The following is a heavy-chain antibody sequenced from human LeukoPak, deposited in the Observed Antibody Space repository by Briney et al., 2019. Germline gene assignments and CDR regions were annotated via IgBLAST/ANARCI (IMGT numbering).Heavy chain of an antibody. J-gene: IGHJ4*02. V-gene: IGHV4-34*01. CDR3: ARVITVRGVIFDY. Sequence: SETLSFTCAVYSGSFSGYYWSWIRQPPGKGLEWIGEINHSGSTNYNPSLKSRVTISVDTSKNQFSLKLSSVTAADTAVYYCARVITVRGVIFDYWGQGTLVTVSS. D-gene: IGHD3-16*01. CDR1: SGSFSGYY. CDR2: INHSGST.